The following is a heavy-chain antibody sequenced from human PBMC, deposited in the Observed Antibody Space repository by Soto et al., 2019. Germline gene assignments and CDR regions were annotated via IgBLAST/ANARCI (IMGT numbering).Heavy chain of an antibody. CDR3: TIDLFFISPTTVTTDAY. J-gene: IGHJ4*02. Sequence: VPLVQSGADVKKPGASVRVSCKASGYTLTSFGLSWVRQAPGQGPEWMRWISPESGQATSAHTFQGRVTMTTETSTTTGYMDLRSLRSDDTAGYYCTIDLFFISPTTVTTDAYWGQGTLVTVSS. V-gene: IGHV1-18*01. CDR2: ISPESGQA. CDR1: GYTLTSFG. D-gene: IGHD4-17*01.